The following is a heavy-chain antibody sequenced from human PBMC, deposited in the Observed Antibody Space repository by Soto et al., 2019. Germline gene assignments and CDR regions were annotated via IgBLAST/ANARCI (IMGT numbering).Heavy chain of an antibody. J-gene: IGHJ6*02. Sequence: EVRLVWSGGGLVEPGGALILSCVASGIPVSSNYMTWVRQAPGKGLEWVSVLHSGGDTYYANSVKGRFTISRHDSTNTLFLQMNSLTAEDTAVYYCARDGPYYYASRMDVWGQGTTVTVSS. V-gene: IGHV3-53*04. CDR2: LHSGGDT. CDR1: GIPVSSNY. CDR3: ARDGPYYYASRMDV. D-gene: IGHD3-10*01.